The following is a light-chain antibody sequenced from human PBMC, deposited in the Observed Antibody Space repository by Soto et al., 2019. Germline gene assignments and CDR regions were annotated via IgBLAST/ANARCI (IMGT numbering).Light chain of an antibody. CDR1: MRDVGAYNL. J-gene: IGLJ3*02. V-gene: IGLV2-14*01. CDR2: EVR. CDR3: CSYAGSYTLV. Sequence: QSALTQPASVSGSPGQSITISCAGTMRDVGAYNLVSWYQQHPGRAPQLIIYEVRNRPSGISFRFSGSKSGNTASLTISGLQAEDEADYYCCSYAGSYTLVFGGGTKLTVL.